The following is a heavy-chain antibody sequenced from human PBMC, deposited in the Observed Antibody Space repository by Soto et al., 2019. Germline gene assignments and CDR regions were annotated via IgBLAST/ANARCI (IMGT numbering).Heavy chain of an antibody. J-gene: IGHJ6*02. V-gene: IGHV3-30*18. CDR3: AKAPPDYGDYDYYGMDV. D-gene: IGHD4-17*01. CDR1: GFTFSSYG. CDR2: ISYDGSNK. Sequence: GGSLRLSCAASGFTFSSYGMHWVRQAPGKGLEWVAVISYDGSNKYYADSVKGRFTISRDNSKNTLYLQMNSLRAEDTAVYYCAKAPPDYGDYDYYGMDVWGQGTTVTVSS.